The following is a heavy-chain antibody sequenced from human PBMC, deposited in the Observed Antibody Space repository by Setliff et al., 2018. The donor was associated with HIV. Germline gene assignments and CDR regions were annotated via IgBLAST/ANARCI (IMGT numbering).Heavy chain of an antibody. J-gene: IGHJ5*02. CDR2: VFHSGRA. Sequence: PSETLSLTCAVSGGPLNSRNWWSWVRQPPGKGLEWIGEVFHSGRANSNASLRSRVMISVDTSKNQFSLKLSAVTAADTAVYYCARDHVFGSRTGFDPWGPGILVTVSS. D-gene: IGHD3-10*01. CDR3: ARDHVFGSRTGFDP. V-gene: IGHV4-4*02. CDR1: GGPLNSRNW.